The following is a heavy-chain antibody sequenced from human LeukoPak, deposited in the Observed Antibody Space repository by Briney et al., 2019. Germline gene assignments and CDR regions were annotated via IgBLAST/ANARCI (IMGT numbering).Heavy chain of an antibody. J-gene: IGHJ4*02. V-gene: IGHV4-31*03. Sequence: SETLSHTCTVSGGSISSGGYYWSWIRQHPGKGLEWIGYIYYSGSTYYNPSLKSRVTISVDTSKNQFSLKLSSVTAADTAVYYCARDQGGYGVDYWGQGTLVTVSS. CDR3: ARDQGGYGVDY. D-gene: IGHD5-18*01. CDR1: GGSISSGGYY. CDR2: IYYSGST.